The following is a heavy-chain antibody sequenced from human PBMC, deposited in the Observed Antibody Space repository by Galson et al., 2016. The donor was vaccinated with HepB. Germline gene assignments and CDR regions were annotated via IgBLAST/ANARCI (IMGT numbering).Heavy chain of an antibody. J-gene: IGHJ4*02. CDR1: GFTVSGKY. CDR2: IFSVDAT. CDR3: ATDDYLDY. D-gene: IGHD5-12*01. V-gene: IGHV3-53*01. Sequence: SLRLSCAASGFTVSGKYMSWARQAPGKGLEWVAVIFSVDATYYRDSVKGRFTISRDDAENSLYLQMNGLRAEDTAFYYCATDDYLDYWGQGTLVTVSS.